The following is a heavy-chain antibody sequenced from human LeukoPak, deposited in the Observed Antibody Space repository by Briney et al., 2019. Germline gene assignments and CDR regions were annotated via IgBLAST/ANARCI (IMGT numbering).Heavy chain of an antibody. D-gene: IGHD3-22*01. CDR3: ARSRYDSSGYPGY. V-gene: IGHV1-2*02. CDR1: GYTFTGYY. Sequence: ASVKVSCKAYGYTFTGYYMHWVRQAPGQGLEWMGWINPNSGGTNYAQKFQGRVTMTRDTSISTAYMELSRLRSDDTAVYYCARSRYDSSGYPGYWGQGTLVTVSS. CDR2: INPNSGGT. J-gene: IGHJ4*02.